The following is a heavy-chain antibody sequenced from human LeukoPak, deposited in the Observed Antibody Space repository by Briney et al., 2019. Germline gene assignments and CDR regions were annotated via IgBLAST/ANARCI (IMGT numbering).Heavy chain of an antibody. J-gene: IGHJ4*02. CDR2: ITGRSLGT. Sequence: GGSLRLSCVASGVTFSSDAMNWVRQAPGKGLEWVSGITGRSLGTYYADSVKGRFTISRDNSKNTLYLQMNSLRAEDTAVYYRARERYGSGDLDYLGQGTLVTVSS. V-gene: IGHV3-23*01. CDR3: ARERYGSGDLDY. D-gene: IGHD3-10*01. CDR1: GVTFSSDA.